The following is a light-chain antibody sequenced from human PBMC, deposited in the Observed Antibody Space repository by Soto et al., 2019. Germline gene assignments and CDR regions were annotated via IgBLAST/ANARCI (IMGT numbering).Light chain of an antibody. Sequence: QSALTQPASVSGSPGQSITISCTGTSSDVGGSYNLVSWYQQHPGKAPKLIIYEGTKRPSGISNRFSGSRSGNTASLTISGLQADDEADYYCCSYASSSTFVFGGGTKLTVL. CDR3: CSYASSSTFV. CDR2: EGT. V-gene: IGLV2-23*03. J-gene: IGLJ2*01. CDR1: SSDVGGSYNL.